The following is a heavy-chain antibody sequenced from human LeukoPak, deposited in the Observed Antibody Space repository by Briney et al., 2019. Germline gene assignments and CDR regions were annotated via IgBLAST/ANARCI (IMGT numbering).Heavy chain of an antibody. D-gene: IGHD5-24*01. CDR2: ISGSGSST. Sequence: GSLRLSFAGPGFTFSTYAMSWVRQAPGKGLEWVSVISGSGSSTYYADSVKGRFTISRDNSKNTLYLQMNSLRAEDTAVYYCAKEMATIRAFDFWGQGTMVTVSS. J-gene: IGHJ3*01. CDR3: AKEMATIRAFDF. CDR1: GFTFSTYA. V-gene: IGHV3-23*01.